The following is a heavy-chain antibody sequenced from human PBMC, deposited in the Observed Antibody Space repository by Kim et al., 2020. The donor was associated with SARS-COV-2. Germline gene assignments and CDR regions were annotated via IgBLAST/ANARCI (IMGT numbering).Heavy chain of an antibody. V-gene: IGHV1-69*13. J-gene: IGHJ6*02. Sequence: SVKVSCKASGGTFSSYAISWVRQAPGQGLEWMGGIIPIFGTANYAQKFQGRVTITADESTSTAYMELSSLRSEDTAVYYCATRGYCSGGSCYHNYYYYGMDVWGQGTTVTVSS. CDR1: GGTFSSYA. CDR2: IIPIFGTA. CDR3: ATRGYCSGGSCYHNYYYYGMDV. D-gene: IGHD2-15*01.